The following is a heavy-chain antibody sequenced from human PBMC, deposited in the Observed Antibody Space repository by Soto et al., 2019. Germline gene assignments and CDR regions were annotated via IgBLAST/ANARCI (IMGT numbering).Heavy chain of an antibody. V-gene: IGHV3-21*01. J-gene: IGHJ6*03. CDR1: GFTFSSYS. CDR3: ARDFGLAVFDYYYYMDV. D-gene: IGHD3-3*01. Sequence: ESGGGLVKPGGSLRLSCAASGFTFSSYSMNWVRQAPGKGLEWVSSISSSSSYIYYADSVKGRFTISRDNAKNSLYLQMNSLRAEDTAVYYCARDFGLAVFDYYYYMDVWGKGTTVTVSS. CDR2: ISSSSSYI.